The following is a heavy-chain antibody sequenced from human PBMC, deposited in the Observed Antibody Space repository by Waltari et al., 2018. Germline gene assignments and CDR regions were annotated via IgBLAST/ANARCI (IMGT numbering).Heavy chain of an antibody. CDR1: GFTFSHPW. J-gene: IGHJ3*02. CDR3: AREDGGDAFDI. CDR2: IKGNGGEE. V-gene: IGHV3-7*01. Sequence: EVQLVESGGALVQPGGALRLSCAAPGFTFSHPWLSWVRQAPGKGLEWVANIKGNGGEEYYVDSVKGRFTISRDNAKNSLYLQMNSLRAEDTALYYCAREDGGDAFDIWGQGTMVTVSS.